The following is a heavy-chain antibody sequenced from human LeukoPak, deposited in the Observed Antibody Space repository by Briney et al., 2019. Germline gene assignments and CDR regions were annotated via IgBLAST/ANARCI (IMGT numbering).Heavy chain of an antibody. CDR3: ARSAMTTVTKGGDYYYYYMDV. Sequence: SVKVSCKASGGTFSSYAISWVRQAPGQGLEWMGGIIPIFGTANYAQKFQGRVTITTDESTSTAYMELSSLRSEDTAVYYCARSAMTTVTKGGDYYYYYMDVWGKGTTVTVSS. CDR2: IIPIFGTA. J-gene: IGHJ6*03. CDR1: GGTFSSYA. V-gene: IGHV1-69*05. D-gene: IGHD4-11*01.